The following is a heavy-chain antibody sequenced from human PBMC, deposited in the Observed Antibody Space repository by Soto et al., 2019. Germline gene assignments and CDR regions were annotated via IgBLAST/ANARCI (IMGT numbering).Heavy chain of an antibody. CDR1: GFTFSSYA. V-gene: IGHV3-23*01. Sequence: EVQLLESGGGLVQPGGSLRLSCAASGFTFSSYAMSWVRQAPGKGLEWVSAISGSGGSTYYADSVKGRFIISRDNSKNTLYLQMNSLRAEDTAVYYCAKGAYGYCSGGSCPAFDYWGQGTLVTVSS. CDR2: ISGSGGST. D-gene: IGHD2-15*01. CDR3: AKGAYGYCSGGSCPAFDY. J-gene: IGHJ4*02.